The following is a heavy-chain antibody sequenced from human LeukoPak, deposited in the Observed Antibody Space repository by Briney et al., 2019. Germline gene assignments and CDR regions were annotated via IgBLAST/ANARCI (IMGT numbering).Heavy chain of an antibody. D-gene: IGHD1-26*01. J-gene: IGHJ5*02. CDR2: IYPGDSDT. V-gene: IGHV5-51*01. CDR1: GYSFTSYW. CDR3: ARSARYSETYHNWFDP. Sequence: GESLKISCKGSGYSFTSYWIGWVRQMPGKGLECMGIIYPGDSDTRYNPSFQGQATISADKSISTAYLQWSSLKASDTAIYYCARSARYSETYHNWFDPWGQGTLVTVSS.